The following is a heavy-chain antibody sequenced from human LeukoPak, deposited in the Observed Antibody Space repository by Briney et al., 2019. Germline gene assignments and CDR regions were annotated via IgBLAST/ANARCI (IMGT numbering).Heavy chain of an antibody. CDR2: ISGSGGST. CDR1: GFTFSSYR. J-gene: IGHJ4*02. D-gene: IGHD3-16*01. V-gene: IGHV3-23*01. Sequence: GGSLRLSCAASGFTFSSYRMHWVRQAPGKGLEWVSAISGSGGSTYYADSVKGRFTISRDNSKNTLYLQMNSLRAEDTAVYYCARDVMGRFDYWGQGTLVTVSS. CDR3: ARDVMGRFDY.